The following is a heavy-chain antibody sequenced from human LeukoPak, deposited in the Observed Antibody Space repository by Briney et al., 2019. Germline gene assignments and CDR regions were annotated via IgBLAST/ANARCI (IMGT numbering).Heavy chain of an antibody. V-gene: IGHV3-23*01. Sequence: GGSLRLSCATSGFTFSSNAMSWVRQAPGKGLEWVSAISGSDTRTHYADSVKGRFTISRDNSKNTLYLQMSSLRAEDTAVYYCAKPLSGWYSFDYWGQGTLVTVSS. D-gene: IGHD6-19*01. J-gene: IGHJ4*02. CDR3: AKPLSGWYSFDY. CDR1: GFTFSSNA. CDR2: ISGSDTRT.